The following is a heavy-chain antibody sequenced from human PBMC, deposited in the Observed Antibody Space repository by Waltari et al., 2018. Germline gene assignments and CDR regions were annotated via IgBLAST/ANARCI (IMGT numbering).Heavy chain of an antibody. V-gene: IGHV1-24*01. CDR1: GYTLTELT. J-gene: IGHJ3*02. Sequence: QVQLVQSGAEVKKPGASVKVSCKVSGYTLTELTMHWVRQAPGKGLEWMGGFDPEDGETIYAQKFQGRVTMTEDTSTDTAYMELSSLRSEDTAVYYCATDSASPRNYGYDAFDIWGQGTMVTVSS. CDR3: ATDSASPRNYGYDAFDI. D-gene: IGHD4-17*01. CDR2: FDPEDGET.